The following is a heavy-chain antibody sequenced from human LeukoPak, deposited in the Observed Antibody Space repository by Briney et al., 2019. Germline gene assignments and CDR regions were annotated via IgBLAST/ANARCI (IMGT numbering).Heavy chain of an antibody. D-gene: IGHD3-22*01. CDR1: GGSISSYY. J-gene: IGHJ6*02. CDR2: IYTSGST. V-gene: IGHV4-4*07. CDR3: ARLPHSSGYYTGYGMDV. Sequence: KSSETLSLTCTVSGGSISSYYWSWIRQPAGKGLEWIGRIYTSGSTNYNPSLKSRVTMSVDTSKNQFSLKLSSVTAEDTAVYYCARLPHSSGYYTGYGMDVWGQGTTVTVSS.